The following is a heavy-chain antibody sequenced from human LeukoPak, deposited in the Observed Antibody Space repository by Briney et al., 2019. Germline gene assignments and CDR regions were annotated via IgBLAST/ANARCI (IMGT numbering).Heavy chain of an antibody. Sequence: GASVKVSCKVSGYTFTELAMHWVRQAPGKGLEWMGSFDPEDGERIYAQKLQGRLIMTEDTSTDTAYLELSSLRSDDTAVYYCAPRNVYKGYFDNWGKGTLVTVSS. J-gene: IGHJ4*02. CDR2: FDPEDGER. D-gene: IGHD5-24*01. CDR3: APRNVYKGYFDN. V-gene: IGHV1-24*01. CDR1: GYTFTELA.